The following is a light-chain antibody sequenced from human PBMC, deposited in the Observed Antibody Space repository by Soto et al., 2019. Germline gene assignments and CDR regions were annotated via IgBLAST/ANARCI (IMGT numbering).Light chain of an antibody. J-gene: IGLJ1*01. CDR3: SSYAGSNNYV. V-gene: IGLV2-8*01. CDR2: EVT. Sequence: QSALTQPPSASGSPGQSVTISCTGTSSDVGGNNYVSWYQQHPGKAPKLMIYEVTKRPSGVPDRFSGSKSGNTASLTVSGLQVEDEADYYCSSYAGSNNYVFGSGTKATVL. CDR1: SSDVGGNNY.